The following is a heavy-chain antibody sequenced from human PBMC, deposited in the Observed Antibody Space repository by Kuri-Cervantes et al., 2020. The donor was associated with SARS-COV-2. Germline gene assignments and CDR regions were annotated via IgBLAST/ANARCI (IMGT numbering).Heavy chain of an antibody. V-gene: IGHV4-30-2*01. J-gene: IGHJ5*02. CDR1: GGSISSGGYY. D-gene: IGHD6-13*01. Sequence: SCTVSGGSISSGGYYWSWIRQPPGKGLEWIGYIYHSGSTYYNPSLKSRVTISVDRSKNQFSLKLSSVTAADTAVYYCARARIAAAGYNWFDPWGQGTPVTVSS. CDR3: ARARIAAAGYNWFDP. CDR2: IYHSGST.